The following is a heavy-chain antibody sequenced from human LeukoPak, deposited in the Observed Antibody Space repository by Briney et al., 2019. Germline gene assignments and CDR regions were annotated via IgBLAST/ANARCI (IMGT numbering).Heavy chain of an antibody. J-gene: IGHJ4*02. CDR2: IIPIFGTA. CDR1: GGTFSSYA. D-gene: IGHD2-15*01. V-gene: IGHV1-69*06. CDR3: AGEGDCSGGSCHHFDY. Sequence: SVKVSCKASGGTFSSYAISWVRQAPGQGLEWMGGIIPIFGTANYAQKFQGRVTITADKSTSTAYMELSSLRSEDTAVYYCAGEGDCSGGSCHHFDYWGQGTLVTVSS.